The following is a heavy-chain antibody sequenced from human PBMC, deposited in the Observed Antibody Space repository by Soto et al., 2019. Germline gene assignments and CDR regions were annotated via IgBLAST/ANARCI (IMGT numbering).Heavy chain of an antibody. CDR1: GFTFSSYA. V-gene: IGHV3-23*01. CDR3: GSHAANYYYYYGMDV. J-gene: IGHJ6*02. D-gene: IGHD2-15*01. Sequence: PGGSLRLSCAASGFTFSSYAMSWVRQAPGKGLEWVSAISGSGGSTYYADSVKGRFTISRDNSKNTLYLQMNSLRAEDTAVYYCGSHAANYYYYYGMDVWGQGTTVTVSS. CDR2: ISGSGGST.